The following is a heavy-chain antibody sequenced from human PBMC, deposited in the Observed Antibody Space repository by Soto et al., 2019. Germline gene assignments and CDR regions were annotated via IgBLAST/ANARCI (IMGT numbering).Heavy chain of an antibody. Sequence: QVQLVQSGAEVKKPGASVKVSCKASGYTFTSYDINWVRQATGQGLEYLGWMNPNSGNTGYVQKFQGRVTMTRDTSISTAYMELSGLRSEDTAVYYGARGIKYGDDSGWFGPGGQGTLVTVSS. CDR1: GYTFTSYD. CDR2: MNPNSGNT. CDR3: ARGIKYGDDSGWFGP. J-gene: IGHJ5*02. D-gene: IGHD4-17*01. V-gene: IGHV1-8*01.